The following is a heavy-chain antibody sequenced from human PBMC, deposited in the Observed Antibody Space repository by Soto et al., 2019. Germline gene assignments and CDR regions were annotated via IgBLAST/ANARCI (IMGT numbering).Heavy chain of an antibody. CDR2: INHSGST. D-gene: IGHD3-3*01. V-gene: IGHV4-34*01. CDR3: ARGFFRQPPGY. J-gene: IGHJ4*02. Sequence: SETLSLTCAVYGGSFSGYYWSWIRQPPGKGLEWIGEINHSGSTNYNPSLKSRVTISVDTSKNQFSLKLSSVTAADTAVYYCARGFFRQPPGYWGQGTLVTVSS. CDR1: GGSFSGYY.